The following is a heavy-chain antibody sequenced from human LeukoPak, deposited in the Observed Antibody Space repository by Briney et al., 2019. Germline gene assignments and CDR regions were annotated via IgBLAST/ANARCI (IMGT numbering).Heavy chain of an antibody. CDR1: GFTFSSYG. V-gene: IGHV3-30*18. Sequence: GGSLRLFCAASGFTFSSYGMHWVRQAPGKGLEWVAVISYDGSDKYYADSVKGRFTISRDNSKNTLYLQMNSLRAEDTAVYYCAKGEVEGIAVAGSTNYWGQGTLVTVSS. D-gene: IGHD6-19*01. J-gene: IGHJ4*02. CDR2: ISYDGSDK. CDR3: AKGEVEGIAVAGSTNY.